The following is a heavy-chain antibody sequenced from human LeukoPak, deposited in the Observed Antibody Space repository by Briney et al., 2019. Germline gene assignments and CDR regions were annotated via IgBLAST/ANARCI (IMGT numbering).Heavy chain of an antibody. CDR2: IKQDGSEK. J-gene: IGHJ4*02. CDR1: GFTFTSFG. V-gene: IGHV3-7*01. CDR3: ARDGVYYGSGRILDY. D-gene: IGHD3-10*01. Sequence: PGGSLRLSCAASGFTFTSFGMHWVRQAPGKGLEWVANIKQDGSEKYYVDSVKGRFTISRDNAKNSLYLQMNSLRAEDTAVYYCARDGVYYGSGRILDYWGQGTLVTVSS.